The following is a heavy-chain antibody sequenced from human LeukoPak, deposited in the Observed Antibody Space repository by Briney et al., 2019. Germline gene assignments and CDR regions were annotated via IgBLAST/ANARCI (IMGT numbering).Heavy chain of an antibody. Sequence: ASVKVSCKASGYTFTGYYMHWVRQAPGQGLEWMGIINPSGGSTSYAQRFQGRVTMTLDMSTSTVYMELSSLRSEDTAVYYCARAVGVVGADFDDWGQGTLVTVSS. V-gene: IGHV1-46*01. J-gene: IGHJ4*02. D-gene: IGHD1-26*01. CDR1: GYTFTGYY. CDR3: ARAVGVVGADFDD. CDR2: INPSGGST.